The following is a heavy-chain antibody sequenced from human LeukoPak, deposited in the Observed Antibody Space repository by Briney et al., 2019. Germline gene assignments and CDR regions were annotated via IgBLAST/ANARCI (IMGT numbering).Heavy chain of an antibody. CDR1: GGSISGYY. J-gene: IGHJ4*02. CDR2: SYSSGST. V-gene: IGHV4-4*07. D-gene: IGHD6-19*01. CDR3: ARVSSTGRYDY. Sequence: SETLSLTCTVSGGSISGYYWSWIRQPAGKGLEWIGRSYSSGSTNYNPSLKSRVTMSVDTSKNQFSLKLSSVTAADTAVYYCARVSSTGRYDYWGQGTLVTVSS.